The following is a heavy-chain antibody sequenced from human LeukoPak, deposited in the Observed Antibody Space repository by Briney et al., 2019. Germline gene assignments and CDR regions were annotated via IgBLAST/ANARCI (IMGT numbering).Heavy chain of an antibody. CDR3: AREGSVGYGDYPYYMDV. CDR2: ISSTGSTI. J-gene: IGHJ6*03. CDR1: GFIFSSFE. V-gene: IGHV3-48*03. Sequence: PGGSLRLSCAASGFIFSSFEMNWVRQAPGKGREWVSYISSTGSTIYYADSVKGRFTISRDNAKNSLYLQMNTLRAEDTAVYYCAREGSVGYGDYPYYMDVWGKGTTVTVSS. D-gene: IGHD4-17*01.